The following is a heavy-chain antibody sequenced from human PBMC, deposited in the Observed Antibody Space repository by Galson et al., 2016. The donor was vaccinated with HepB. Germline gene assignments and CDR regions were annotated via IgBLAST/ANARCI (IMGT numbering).Heavy chain of an antibody. CDR2: IYPGDSDT. J-gene: IGHJ3*02. CDR1: GYRFTSQW. Sequence: QSGAEVKEPGESLKISCKGSGYRFTSQWVGWVRQMPGKGLEWMGIIYPGDSDTRYSPSFQGQVTISVDKSISTAYLQWASLKASDTAMHFCAGSLIVGATGGAFDIWGPGTRVTVSP. D-gene: IGHD1-26*01. CDR3: AGSLIVGATGGAFDI. V-gene: IGHV5-51*01.